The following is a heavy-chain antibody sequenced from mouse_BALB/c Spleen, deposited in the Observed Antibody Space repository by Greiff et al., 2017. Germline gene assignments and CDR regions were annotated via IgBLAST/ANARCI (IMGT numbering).Heavy chain of an antibody. Sequence: EVKLVESGGGLVKPGGSLKLSCAASGFTFSSYAMSWVRQTPEKRLEWVATISSGGSYTYYPDSVKGRFTISRDNAKNTLYLQMSSLRSEDTAMYYCASELGRAMDYWGQGTSVTVSS. V-gene: IGHV5-9-3*01. D-gene: IGHD4-1*01. J-gene: IGHJ4*01. CDR2: ISSGGSYT. CDR3: ASELGRAMDY. CDR1: GFTFSSYA.